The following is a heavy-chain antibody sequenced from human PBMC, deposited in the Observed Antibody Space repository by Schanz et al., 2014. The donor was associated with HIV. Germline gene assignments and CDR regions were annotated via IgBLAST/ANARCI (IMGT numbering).Heavy chain of an antibody. D-gene: IGHD4-17*01. V-gene: IGHV3-33*06. CDR2: IWYDGSYT. Sequence: QVQLVESGGGVVQPGRSLRLSCAASGFTFSTFGMHWVRQAPGKGLEWVAVIWYDGSYTSYADSVTGRFTVSRDNSKNTLYLQMNSLRVEDTAIYYCAKGARAHKVTTGVDVWGPGTTVTVSS. CDR1: GFTFSTFG. J-gene: IGHJ6*02. CDR3: AKGARAHKVTTGVDV.